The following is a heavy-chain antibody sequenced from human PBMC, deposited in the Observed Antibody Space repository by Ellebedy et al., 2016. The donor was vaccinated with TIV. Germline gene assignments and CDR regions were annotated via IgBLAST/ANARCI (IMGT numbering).Heavy chain of an antibody. J-gene: IGHJ4*02. V-gene: IGHV3-33*08. D-gene: IGHD5-18*01. Sequence: GESLKISCAASGFTFSSYWMSWVRQAPGKGLEWVAVIWYDGSNKYYADSVKGRFTISRDNSKNTLYLQMNSLRAEDTAVYYCASSGYSYGPIDYWGQGTLVTVSS. CDR1: GFTFSSYW. CDR3: ASSGYSYGPIDY. CDR2: IWYDGSNK.